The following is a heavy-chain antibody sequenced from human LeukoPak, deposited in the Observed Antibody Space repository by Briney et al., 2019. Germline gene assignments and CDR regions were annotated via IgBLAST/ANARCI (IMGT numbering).Heavy chain of an antibody. J-gene: IGHJ4*02. Sequence: GASVKVSCKASGYTFTGNHMHWVRQAPGQGLEWMGWINPNSGGTNYAQKFQGRVIMTRDMSISTAYMELSRLGSDDTAVYYCVRGGSTDSIYSCGGNCYFLDYWGQGTLVTVSS. CDR2: INPNSGGT. D-gene: IGHD2-21*02. V-gene: IGHV1-2*02. CDR1: GYTFTGNH. CDR3: VRGGSTDSIYSCGGNCYFLDY.